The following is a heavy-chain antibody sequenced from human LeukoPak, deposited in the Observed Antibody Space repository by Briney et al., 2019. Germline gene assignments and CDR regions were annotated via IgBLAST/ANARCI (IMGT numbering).Heavy chain of an antibody. V-gene: IGHV3-48*01. CDR3: VTVFPVY. Sequence: GGSLRLSCAVSGFSFSSNGLHWIRQAPGKGLEWLSYISSDSRTIYYADSVKGRFTISRDNAKNLLYLQMNSLRVEDSALYYCVTVFPVYWGQGTLVTVSS. J-gene: IGHJ4*02. CDR1: GFSFSSNG. CDR2: ISSDSRTI.